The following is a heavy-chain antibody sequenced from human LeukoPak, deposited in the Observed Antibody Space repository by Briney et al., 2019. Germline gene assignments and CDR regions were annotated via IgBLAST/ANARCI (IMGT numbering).Heavy chain of an antibody. V-gene: IGHV1-2*02. CDR1: GYTFTGYY. Sequence: ASVKVSCKASGYTFTGYYMHWVRQAPGQGLEWMGWIDPNSGGTNYAQKFQGRVTMTRDTSISTAYMELSRLRSDDTAVYYCARGEQIYSWRLRAFDYWGQGTLVTVSS. J-gene: IGHJ4*02. CDR2: IDPNSGGT. D-gene: IGHD1-26*01. CDR3: ARGEQIYSWRLRAFDY.